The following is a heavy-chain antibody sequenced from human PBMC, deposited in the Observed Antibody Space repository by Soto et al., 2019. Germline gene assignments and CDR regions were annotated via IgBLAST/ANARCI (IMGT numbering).Heavy chain of an antibody. V-gene: IGHV4-31*03. CDR2: IYYSGST. D-gene: IGHD6-6*01. Sequence: SETLSLTCPVSGGSISSGGSYWSWFRQNPGKGLEWIGYIYYSGSTYYNPSLKSRVTISVDTSKNQFSLKLSSVTAADTAVYYGARDGAARRDDAFDIWGQGTMVTVSS. CDR1: GGSISSGGSY. CDR3: ARDGAARRDDAFDI. J-gene: IGHJ3*02.